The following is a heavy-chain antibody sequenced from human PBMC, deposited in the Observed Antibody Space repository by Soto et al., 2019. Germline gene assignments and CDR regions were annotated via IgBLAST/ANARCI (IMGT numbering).Heavy chain of an antibody. CDR3: AREGYSSNWSIYGMDV. Sequence: QVQLQESGPGLVKPSETLSLTCTVSGGSISSYYWSWIRQPPGKGLEWIGYIYYSGSTNYNPSLKRRVTLSVDTSKTQFSLKLSSVTAADTAVYYCAREGYSSNWSIYGMDVWGQGTTVTVSS. D-gene: IGHD6-13*01. CDR1: GGSISSYY. CDR2: IYYSGST. J-gene: IGHJ6*02. V-gene: IGHV4-59*01.